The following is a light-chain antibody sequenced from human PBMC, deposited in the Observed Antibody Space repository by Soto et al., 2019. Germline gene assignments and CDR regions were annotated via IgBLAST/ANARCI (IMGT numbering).Light chain of an antibody. Sequence: DIVMTQSPLSLPVTPGEPASSSCRSSQSLLHSNGYNYLDWYLQKPGQSPQLLIYLGSNRASGVPDRFSGSGSGTDFTLKISRVEAEDVGVYYCMQALQTGVTFGPGTKVDIK. CDR1: QSLLHSNGYNY. CDR2: LGS. CDR3: MQALQTGVT. V-gene: IGKV2-28*01. J-gene: IGKJ3*01.